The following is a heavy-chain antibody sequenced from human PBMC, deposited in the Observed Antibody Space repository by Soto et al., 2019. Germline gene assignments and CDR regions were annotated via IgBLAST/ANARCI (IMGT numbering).Heavy chain of an antibody. CDR1: GFTFSNAW. CDR3: TTDQIAVADTIRYYYYGMDV. D-gene: IGHD6-19*01. CDR2: IKSKTDGGTT. V-gene: IGHV3-15*07. Sequence: GGSLRLSCAASGFTFSNAWMNWVRQAPGKGLEWVGRIKSKTDGGTTDYAAPVKGRFTISRDDSKNTLYLQMNSLKTEDTAVYYCTTDQIAVADTIRYYYYGMDVWGQGTTVTVSS. J-gene: IGHJ6*02.